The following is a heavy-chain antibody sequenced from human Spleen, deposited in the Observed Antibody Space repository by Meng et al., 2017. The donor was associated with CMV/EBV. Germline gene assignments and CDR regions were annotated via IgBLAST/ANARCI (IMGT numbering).Heavy chain of an antibody. CDR3: ARVSSSTYYDFWSGYSNAFDY. CDR1: GYTFTSYD. CDR2: MNPNSGNT. J-gene: IGHJ4*02. D-gene: IGHD3-3*01. Sequence: ASVKVSCKASGYTFTSYDIYWVRQATGQGLEWMGWMNPNSGNTGYAQKFQGRVTMTRNTSISTAYMELSSLRSEDTAVYYCARVSSSTYYDFWSGYSNAFDYWGQGTLVTVSS. V-gene: IGHV1-8*01.